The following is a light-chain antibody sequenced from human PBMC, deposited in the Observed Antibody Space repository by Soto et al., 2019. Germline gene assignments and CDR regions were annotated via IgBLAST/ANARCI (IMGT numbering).Light chain of an antibody. CDR1: QGISSA. V-gene: IGKV1D-13*01. J-gene: IGKJ4*01. CDR2: DAS. CDR3: QQFNNYPLT. Sequence: ATQLTQSPSSLSASVGDRVTVTCRASQGISSALAWYQQKPGRAPKLLIYDASNLEGGVPSRFSGRGSETDFALTISSLQPEDFATYYCQQFNNYPLTFGGGTKVEIK.